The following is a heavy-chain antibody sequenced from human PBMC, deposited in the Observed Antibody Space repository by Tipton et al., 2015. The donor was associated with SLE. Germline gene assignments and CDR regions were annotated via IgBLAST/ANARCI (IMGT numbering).Heavy chain of an antibody. V-gene: IGHV4-39*02. CDR1: GGSISSSSYY. CDR2: IYYSGST. D-gene: IGHD2-8*01. J-gene: IGHJ3*02. CDR3: ARDEWAFDI. Sequence: TLSLTCTVSGGSISSSSYYWGWIRQPPGKGLEWIGSIYYSGSTYYNPSLKSRVTISVDTSKNQFSLKLSSVTAADTAVHYCARDEWAFDIWGQGTMVTVSS.